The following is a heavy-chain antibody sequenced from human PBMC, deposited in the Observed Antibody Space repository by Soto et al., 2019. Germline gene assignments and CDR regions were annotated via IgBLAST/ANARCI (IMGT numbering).Heavy chain of an antibody. Sequence: GGSLRLSCAASGFTFDDYAMHWVRQAPGKGLEWVSGISWNSGSIGYADSVQGRFTISRDNAKNSLYLQMNSLRAEDTALYYCAKAGGWGDCTNGVCYGYFDYWGQGTLVTVSS. J-gene: IGHJ4*02. V-gene: IGHV3-9*01. CDR2: ISWNSGSI. D-gene: IGHD2-8*01. CDR1: GFTFDDYA. CDR3: AKAGGWGDCTNGVCYGYFDY.